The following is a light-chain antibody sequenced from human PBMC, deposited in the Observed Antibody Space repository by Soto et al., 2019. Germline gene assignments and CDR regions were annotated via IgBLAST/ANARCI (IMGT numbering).Light chain of an antibody. CDR3: CSYAGSNTLV. Sequence: QSVLTQPASVSGSPGQSITISCTGTSSDVGSYNLVSWYQQHPGKAPKLMISEVTKRPSGVSNRFSGSKSGNTASLTISGLQAEDESDYYCCSYAGSNTLVFGGGTKVTVL. CDR2: EVT. J-gene: IGLJ3*02. CDR1: SSDVGSYNL. V-gene: IGLV2-23*02.